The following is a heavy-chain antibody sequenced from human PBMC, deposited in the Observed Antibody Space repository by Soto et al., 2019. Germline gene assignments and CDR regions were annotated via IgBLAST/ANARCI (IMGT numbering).Heavy chain of an antibody. J-gene: IGHJ6*02. CDR1: GFTFSSYG. Sequence: GGSLRLSCVASGFTFSSYGMHWVRQAPGKGLEWVAVISYDGSNKYYADSVKGRFTISRDNSKNTLYLQMNSLRAEDTAVYYCAKDLLRGGYSYGPMGYYYYYYGMDVCGQRTTVTVSS. V-gene: IGHV3-30*18. CDR3: AKDLLRGGYSYGPMGYYYYYYGMDV. D-gene: IGHD5-18*01. CDR2: ISYDGSNK.